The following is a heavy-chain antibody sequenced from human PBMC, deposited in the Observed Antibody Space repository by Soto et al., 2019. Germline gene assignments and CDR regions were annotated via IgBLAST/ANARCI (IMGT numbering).Heavy chain of an antibody. CDR2: ISESGGNT. J-gene: IGHJ5*02. Sequence: GGSLRLSCAASGFTFSAYAMSWVRQAPGKGLEWVSVISESGGNTYYADSVKGRFTISRDNSKNTLYLQMNSLRAEDTAVYYCAKDPDYSTSSAMLDWFGPWGQGTLVTVSS. CDR3: AKDPDYSTSSAMLDWFGP. V-gene: IGHV3-23*01. D-gene: IGHD6-6*01. CDR1: GFTFSAYA.